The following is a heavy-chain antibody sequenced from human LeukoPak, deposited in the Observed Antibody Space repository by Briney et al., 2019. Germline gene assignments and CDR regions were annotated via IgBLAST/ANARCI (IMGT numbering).Heavy chain of an antibody. J-gene: IGHJ4*02. Sequence: SETLSLTCTVSGGSISSYYWSWIRQPPGKGLEWIGYIYTSGSTNYNPSLKSRVTISVDTSKNQFPLKLSSVTAADTAVYYCARYSGSYGHAYWGQGTLVTVSS. CDR1: GGSISSYY. V-gene: IGHV4-4*09. D-gene: IGHD1-26*01. CDR3: ARYSGSYGHAY. CDR2: IYTSGST.